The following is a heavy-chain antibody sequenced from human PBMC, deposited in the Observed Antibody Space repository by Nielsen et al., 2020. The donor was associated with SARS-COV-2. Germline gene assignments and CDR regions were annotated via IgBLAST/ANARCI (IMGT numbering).Heavy chain of an antibody. D-gene: IGHD7-27*01. CDR2: IYHRGST. Sequence: SETLSLTCAVSGGSISSNNWWSWVRQPPGKGLEWIGEIYHRGSTNYNPSLKTRVTISVDKSKNQFSLKLSSVTAADTAVYYCARDCSCGLGSSPSYYFDYWGQGTLVTVSS. J-gene: IGHJ4*02. CDR3: ARDCSCGLGSSPSYYFDY. V-gene: IGHV4-4*02. CDR1: GGSISSNNW.